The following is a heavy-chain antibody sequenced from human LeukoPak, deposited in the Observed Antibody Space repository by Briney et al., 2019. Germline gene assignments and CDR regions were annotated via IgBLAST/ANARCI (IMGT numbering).Heavy chain of an antibody. CDR3: ARGREYSSSNSWGDWTDR. CDR2: MKPNSGNT. J-gene: IGHJ5*02. V-gene: IGHV1-8*01. CDR1: GYTFTSYD. D-gene: IGHD2-2*01. Sequence: ASVTVSCMASGYTFTSYDINSVRQAPGQGLEWMGWMKPNSGNTGYAQKFQGRVTITRKTSISTAYMELSRLRPEDRPGCYFARGREYSSSNSWGDWTDRWSQGTLVTVSS.